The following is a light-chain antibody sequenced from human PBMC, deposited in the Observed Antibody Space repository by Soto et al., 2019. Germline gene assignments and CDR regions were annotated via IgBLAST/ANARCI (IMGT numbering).Light chain of an antibody. CDR1: SSDVGGYNY. CDR2: DVS. J-gene: IGLJ1*01. V-gene: IGLV2-14*03. Sequence: SVLTQPASVSGSPGQSITISCTGTSSDVGGYNYVSWYQHHPGKAPKLMIFDVSNRPSGVSNRFSGSKSGNTASLTISGLQAEDEADYYCSSYTASRTYVFGTGTKVTVL. CDR3: SSYTASRTYV.